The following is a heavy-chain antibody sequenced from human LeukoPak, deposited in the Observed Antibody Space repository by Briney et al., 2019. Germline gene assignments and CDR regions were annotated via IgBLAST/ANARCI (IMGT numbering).Heavy chain of an antibody. CDR2: INHSGST. CDR1: GGFFSGYY. CDR3: ARLSKIGGQIPGFDY. Sequence: SETLSLTCAVYGGFFSGYYWRWIRQRPGKGLEWIGEINHSGSTNYNPSLKSRVTISVDTSKNQFSLKLSSVTAADTAVYYCARLSKIGGQIPGFDYWGQGTLVTVSS. J-gene: IGHJ4*02. D-gene: IGHD2-15*01. V-gene: IGHV4-34*01.